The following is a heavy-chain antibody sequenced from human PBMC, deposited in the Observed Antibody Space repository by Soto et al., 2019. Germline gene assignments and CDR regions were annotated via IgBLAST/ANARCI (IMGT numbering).Heavy chain of an antibody. J-gene: IGHJ4*02. D-gene: IGHD3-9*01. V-gene: IGHV1-8*01. CDR1: GYTFTSYD. Sequence: QVQLVPSGAEVKKPGASVKVSCKASGYTFTSYDINWVRQATGQGLEWMGWMNPNSGNTGYAQKFQGRVTMTRNTSISTAYMELSSLRSEDTAVYYCARGPKEWRYFDWLRWGQGTLVTVSS. CDR2: MNPNSGNT. CDR3: ARGPKEWRYFDWLR.